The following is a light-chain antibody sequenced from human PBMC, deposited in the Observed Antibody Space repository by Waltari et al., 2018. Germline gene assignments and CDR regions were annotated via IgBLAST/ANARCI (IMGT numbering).Light chain of an antibody. J-gene: IGLJ2*01. CDR1: KLGAKF. V-gene: IGLV3-1*01. CDR2: QDN. CDR3: QAWDSGSVI. Sequence: SYDLTQPPSVSVSSGQTASITCSGDKLGAKFVCWYQQKPGQSPVLVIYQDNKRPSGIPVRFAGSNSGNTATLTISETQAMDEADYYCQAWDSGSVIFGGGTKVTVL.